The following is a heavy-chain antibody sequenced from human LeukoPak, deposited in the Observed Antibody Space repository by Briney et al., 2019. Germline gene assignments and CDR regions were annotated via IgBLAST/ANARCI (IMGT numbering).Heavy chain of an antibody. Sequence: GGSLRLSCAASGFTVSSNEMSWVRQAPGKGLEWVAVISYDGSNKYYADSVKGRFTISRDNSKNTLYLQMNSLRAEDTAVYYCARGSGSSWYSPGGHWGQGTLVTVSS. D-gene: IGHD6-13*01. CDR3: ARGSGSSWYSPGGH. CDR1: GFTVSSNE. V-gene: IGHV3-30*04. J-gene: IGHJ4*02. CDR2: ISYDGSNK.